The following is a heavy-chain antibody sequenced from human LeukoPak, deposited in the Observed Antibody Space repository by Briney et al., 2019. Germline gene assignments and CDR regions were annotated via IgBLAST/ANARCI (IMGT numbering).Heavy chain of an antibody. CDR2: IYYSGST. CDR3: ARDYPYFDI. CDR1: GGSFSGYY. Sequence: SETLSLTCAVYGGSFSGYYWSWIRQPPGKGLEWIGYIYYSGSTNYNPSLKSRVTISVDTSKNQFSLKLSSVTAADTAVYYCARDYPYFDIWGQGTMVTVSS. J-gene: IGHJ3*02. V-gene: IGHV4-59*01.